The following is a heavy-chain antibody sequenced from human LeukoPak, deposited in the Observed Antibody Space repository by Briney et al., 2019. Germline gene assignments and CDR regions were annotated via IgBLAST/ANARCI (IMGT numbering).Heavy chain of an antibody. CDR3: ATQGRSSGWQNFDY. J-gene: IGHJ4*02. D-gene: IGHD6-19*01. CDR2: IYYSGST. V-gene: IGHV4-61*02. Sequence: SETLSLTCTVSGGSMKSGSYYWSWIRQPAGKGLEWIGRIYYSGSTYYNPSLKSRVTISVDTSENQFSLKLSSVTAADTAVYYCATQGRSSGWQNFDYWGQGTLVTVSS. CDR1: GGSMKSGSYY.